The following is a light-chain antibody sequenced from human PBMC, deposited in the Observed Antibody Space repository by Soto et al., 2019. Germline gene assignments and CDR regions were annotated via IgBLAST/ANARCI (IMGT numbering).Light chain of an antibody. CDR2: GAS. CDR1: QSVSSN. J-gene: IGKJ3*01. CDR3: QQYNNWPPFT. V-gene: IGKV3-15*01. Sequence: EIVMTQSPATLSVSPGERATLSCRASQSVSSNSAWYQQKPGQAPRLLIYGASTRATGIPARFSGSGSGTEFTLTISSLQSEDFAVYYCQQYNNWPPFTFGPGTKSGYQT.